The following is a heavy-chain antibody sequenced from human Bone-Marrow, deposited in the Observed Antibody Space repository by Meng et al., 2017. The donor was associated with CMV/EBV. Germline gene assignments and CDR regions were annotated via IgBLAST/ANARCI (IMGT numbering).Heavy chain of an antibody. D-gene: IGHD6-13*01. Sequence: SCAASGFTFSSYWMSWVRQAPGKGLEWVANIKQDGSEKYYVDSVKGRFTISRDNSKNTLYLQMNSLRAEDTAVYYCAKGQSSSWSDYYYYYGMDVWGQGTTVTVSS. J-gene: IGHJ6*02. CDR2: IKQDGSEK. CDR1: GFTFSSYW. CDR3: AKGQSSSWSDYYYYYGMDV. V-gene: IGHV3-7*01.